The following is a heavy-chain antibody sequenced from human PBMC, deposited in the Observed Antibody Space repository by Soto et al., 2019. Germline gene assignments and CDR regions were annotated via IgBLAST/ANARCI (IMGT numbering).Heavy chain of an antibody. CDR3: ARYPDPDKVGPFDY. CDR2: ISYDGCNI. J-gene: IGHJ4*02. V-gene: IGHV3-30-3*01. D-gene: IGHD1-26*01. CDR1: GFTFSSYA. Sequence: QVHLVESGGGVVQPGRSLRLSCEASGFTFSSYAMHWVRQAPDKGLEWVAVISYDGCNIDYADSVKGRFNISRDNSKNTLYLQMNSLRAEDTAVYYCARYPDPDKVGPFDYWGQGTLVTVSS.